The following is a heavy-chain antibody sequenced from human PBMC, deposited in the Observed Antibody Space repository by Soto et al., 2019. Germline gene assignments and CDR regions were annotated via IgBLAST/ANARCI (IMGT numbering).Heavy chain of an antibody. D-gene: IGHD5-12*01. CDR2: IWYDGSNK. CDR3: ARAQSAYSGYD. J-gene: IGHJ4*02. CDR1: GFTFSSCG. Sequence: GGSLRLSCAASGFTFSSCGMHWVRQAPGKGLEWVAVIWYDGSNKYYADSVKGRFTISRDNSKNTLYLQMNSLRAEDTAVYYCARAQSAYSGYDWGQGTLVTVSS. V-gene: IGHV3-33*01.